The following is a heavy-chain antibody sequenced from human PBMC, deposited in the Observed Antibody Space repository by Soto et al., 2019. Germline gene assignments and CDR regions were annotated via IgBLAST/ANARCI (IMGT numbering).Heavy chain of an antibody. CDR3: ARDGYRYGHVGY. Sequence: EVQLVESGGGLVQPGGSLRLSCAASGFTVRTNYMSWVRQAPGKGLEWVSVIYSGGSTYYADAVKGRFNISRDNSKNTLYIQINSRVAEDTAVYSCARDGYRYGHVGYWGQGTLVTVSS. J-gene: IGHJ4*02. V-gene: IGHV3-66*01. CDR1: GFTVRTNY. CDR2: IYSGGST. D-gene: IGHD5-18*01.